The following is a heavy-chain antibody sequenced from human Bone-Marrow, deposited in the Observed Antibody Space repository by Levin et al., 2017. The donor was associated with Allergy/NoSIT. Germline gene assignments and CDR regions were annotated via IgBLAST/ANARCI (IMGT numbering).Heavy chain of an antibody. V-gene: IGHV3-48*02. CDR1: KFTFTNSS. CDR2: ISTSSSTV. J-gene: IGHJ6*02. CDR3: ASSTSMGNSWNSNFYYYGMDV. Sequence: GASVKVSCAASKFTFTNSSMNWVRLAPGKGLEWVSYISTSSSTVWYADSVKGRFTISRDNAKKSLYLQMDSLRDEDTAVYYCASSTSMGNSWNSNFYYYGMDVWGQGTTVTVSS. D-gene: IGHD1-1*01.